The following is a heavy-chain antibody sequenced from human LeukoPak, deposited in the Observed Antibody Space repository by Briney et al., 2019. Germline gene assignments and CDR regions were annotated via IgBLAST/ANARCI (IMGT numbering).Heavy chain of an antibody. J-gene: IGHJ4*02. CDR2: ISSDGSST. CDR3: ARGYYYDSSPDY. D-gene: IGHD3-22*01. CDR1: GFAFSSYW. V-gene: IGHV3-74*01. Sequence: GGSLRLSCAASGFAFSSYWMHWVRQAPGKGLVWVSRISSDGSSTSYADSVKGRFTISRDNAKNTLYLQMNSLRAEDTAVYYCARGYYYDSSPDYWGQGTLVTVSS.